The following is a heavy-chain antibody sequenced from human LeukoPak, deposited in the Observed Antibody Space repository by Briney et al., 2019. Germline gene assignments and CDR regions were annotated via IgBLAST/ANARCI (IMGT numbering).Heavy chain of an antibody. CDR3: ARGYSGSYYFAFDI. CDR1: GGSISSYY. J-gene: IGHJ3*02. Sequence: SETLSLTCTVSGGSISSYYWGWIRQPPAKGLEWIGSIYHSGSTYYNPSLKSRVTISVDTSKNQFSLKLSSVTAADTAVYYCARGYSGSYYFAFDIWGQGTMVTVSS. D-gene: IGHD1-26*01. CDR2: IYHSGST. V-gene: IGHV4-38-2*02.